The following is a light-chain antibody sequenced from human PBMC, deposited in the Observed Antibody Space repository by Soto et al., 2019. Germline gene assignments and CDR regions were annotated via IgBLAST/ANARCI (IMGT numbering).Light chain of an antibody. CDR3: AAWDDSLNASYV. V-gene: IGLV1-44*01. CDR2: SNN. Sequence: SVLTQPPSASGTPGQRVTISCSGSSSNIGSNTVNWYQQLPGTAPKLLIYSNNQRPSGVPDRFSDSKSGTSASLAISGLQSEDEADYYCAAWDDSLNASYVFGTGTKVTVL. CDR1: SSNIGSNT. J-gene: IGLJ1*01.